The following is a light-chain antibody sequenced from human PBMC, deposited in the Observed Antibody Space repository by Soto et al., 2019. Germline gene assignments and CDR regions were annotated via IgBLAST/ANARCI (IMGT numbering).Light chain of an antibody. V-gene: IGLV2-14*01. Sequence: QSVLTQPASVSGSPGQSITISCTGTSSDVGVYIYVSWYQQHPGKAPKLMIYDITNRPSGVSNRFSGSKSGNTASLTISGLQAEDEADYYCVSFTTSSSYGFGTGTKLTVL. CDR3: VSFTTSSSYG. CDR2: DIT. J-gene: IGLJ1*01. CDR1: SSDVGVYIY.